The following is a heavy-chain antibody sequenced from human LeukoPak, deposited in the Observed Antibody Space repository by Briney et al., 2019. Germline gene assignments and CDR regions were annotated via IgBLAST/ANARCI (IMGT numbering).Heavy chain of an antibody. D-gene: IGHD6-13*01. CDR2: ISAYNGNT. Sequence: GASVKVSCKASGYTFTSYGLSWVRQAPGQGLEWMGWISAYNGNTNYAQKLQGRVTMTTDTSTSTAYMELRSLRSDDTAVYYCAREAAAGTDNWFDPWGQGTLVTVSS. CDR1: GYTFTSYG. CDR3: AREAAAGTDNWFDP. V-gene: IGHV1-18*04. J-gene: IGHJ5*02.